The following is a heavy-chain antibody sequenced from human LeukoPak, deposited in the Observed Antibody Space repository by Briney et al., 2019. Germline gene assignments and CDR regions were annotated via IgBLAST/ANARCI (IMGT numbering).Heavy chain of an antibody. CDR2: INWNGGNT. CDR3: ARAGRNYYGSGSYAYYYGMDV. D-gene: IGHD3-10*01. V-gene: IGHV3-20*01. J-gene: IGHJ6*02. CDR1: GFTFNDYG. Sequence: PGGSLRLSCAASGFTFNDYGMSWVRQAPGRGLEWVSGINWNGGNTGYADSVKGRFTISRDNAKNSLYLQMNSLRAEDTALYHCARAGRNYYGSGSYAYYYGMDVWGQGTTVTVSS.